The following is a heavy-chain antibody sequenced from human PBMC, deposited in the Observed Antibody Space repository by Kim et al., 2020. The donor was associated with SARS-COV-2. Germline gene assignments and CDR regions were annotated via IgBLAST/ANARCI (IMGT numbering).Heavy chain of an antibody. D-gene: IGHD4-17*01. CDR2: IYYRGST. J-gene: IGHJ4*02. CDR1: GGSISTSNYY. CDR3: ARSSTTVTSRFDF. Sequence: SETLSLTSSVSGGSISTSNYYWGWIRQSPGKGLEWIGSIYYRGSTYYNPSLKSRVTISADTSKSQFSLKLTSVTAADTAVYYCARSSTTVTSRFDFWGQG. V-gene: IGHV4-39*01.